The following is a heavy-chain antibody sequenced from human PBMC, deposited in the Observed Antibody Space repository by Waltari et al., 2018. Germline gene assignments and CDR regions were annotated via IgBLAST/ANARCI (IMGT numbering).Heavy chain of an antibody. CDR1: GFTFSSYA. D-gene: IGHD6-13*01. CDR3: AKGAYSRTHFDY. J-gene: IGHJ4*02. V-gene: IGHV3-23*01. Sequence: EVQLLESGGGLVQPGGSLRLSCAASGFTFSSYAMSWVRQAPGKGLEWVSAISGSGGSTYYVDSVKGRFTSSRDNSKNTLYLQMNSLRAEDTAVYYCAKGAYSRTHFDYWGQGTLVTVSS. CDR2: ISGSGGST.